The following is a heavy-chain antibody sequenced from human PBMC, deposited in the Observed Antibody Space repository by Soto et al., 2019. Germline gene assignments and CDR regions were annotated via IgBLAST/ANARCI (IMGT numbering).Heavy chain of an antibody. CDR3: AAYFAWFA. D-gene: IGHD3-9*01. CDR1: GFTVSSKY. V-gene: IGHV3-66*01. CDR2: IFSGGNT. J-gene: IGHJ4*02. Sequence: EVQLVESGGGLVQPGGSLRLSCAVSGFTVSSKYMSWVRQAPGKGLEWVSVIFSGGNTFYADSVKGRCTISRDTPKNTLYLQMNSLRAEDTAVYYCAAYFAWFAWGQGILVTVSS.